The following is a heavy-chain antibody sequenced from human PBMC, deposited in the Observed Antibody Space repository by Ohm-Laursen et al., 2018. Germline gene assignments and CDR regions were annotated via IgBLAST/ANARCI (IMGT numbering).Heavy chain of an antibody. V-gene: IGHV3-23*01. CDR2: ISGSGGNT. J-gene: IGHJ5*02. D-gene: IGHD3-22*01. CDR3: ARDHEGFDDSGYYYRAADT. Sequence: SLRLSCAASGFTFDDYAMHWVRQAPGKGLEWVSGISGSGGNTYYADSVKGRFTVSRDNSKSTLYLQMNSLRAEDTAVYYCARDHEGFDDSGYYYRAADTWGQGTLVTVSS. CDR1: GFTFDDYA.